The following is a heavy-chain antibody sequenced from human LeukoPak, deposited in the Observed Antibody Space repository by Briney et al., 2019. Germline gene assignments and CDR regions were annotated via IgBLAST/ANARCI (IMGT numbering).Heavy chain of an antibody. CDR2: MNPNSGNT. CDR1: GYTFTSYD. D-gene: IGHD5-12*01. J-gene: IGHJ6*03. V-gene: IGHV1-8*01. Sequence: ASVKVSCKASGYTFTSYDINWVRQATGQGLEWMGWMNPNSGNTGYAQKFQGRVTMTRNTSISTAYMELSSLRSEDTAVYYCARDRWFGVRGGYAQSDYYYYMDVWGKGTTVTVSS. CDR3: ARDRWFGVRGGYAQSDYYYYMDV.